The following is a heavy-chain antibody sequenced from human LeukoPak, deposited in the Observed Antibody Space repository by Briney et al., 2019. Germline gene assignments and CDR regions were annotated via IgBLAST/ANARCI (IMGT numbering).Heavy chain of an antibody. J-gene: IGHJ6*02. CDR1: GGSISSGVYY. D-gene: IGHD3-10*01. CDR2: IYYSGST. CDR3: ARWGAIWFGELLHNGMDV. V-gene: IGHV4-39*01. Sequence: SETLPLTCTVSGGSISSGVYYWSWIRQHPGKGLEWIGSIYYSGSTYYNPSLKSRVTISVDTSKNQFSLKLSSVTAADTAVYYCARWGAIWFGELLHNGMDVWGQGTTVTVSS.